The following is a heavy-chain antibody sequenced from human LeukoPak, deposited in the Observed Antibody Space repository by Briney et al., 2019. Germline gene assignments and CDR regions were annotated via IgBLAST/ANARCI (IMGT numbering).Heavy chain of an antibody. CDR2: IYPGDSDT. V-gene: IGHV5-51*01. CDR1: GYSFTSYW. D-gene: IGHD1-26*01. Sequence: GESLKISCKGSGYSFTSYWIGWVRQMPGKGLEWMGIIYPGDSDTRYSPSLQGQVTISADKSISTAYLQWSSLKASDSATYYCARQAGYSRTYYDYWGQGTMVTVSS. CDR3: ARQAGYSRTYYDY. J-gene: IGHJ4*02.